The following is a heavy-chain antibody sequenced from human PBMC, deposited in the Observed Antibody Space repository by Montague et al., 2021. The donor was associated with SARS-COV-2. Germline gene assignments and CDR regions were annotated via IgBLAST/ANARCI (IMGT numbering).Heavy chain of an antibody. J-gene: IGHJ4*02. CDR2: TYYRPKWYN. V-gene: IGHV6-1*01. CDR1: GDSVSRNSAA. D-gene: IGHD1-26*01. CDR3: ARTSASSDY. Sequence: CAISGDSVSRNSAARNWVRHSPSRGLEWLGGTYYRPKWYNDYAVSVKSRITINPDTSKNQISLQLNSVTPEDTAVYYCARTSASSDYWGQGTLVTVSS.